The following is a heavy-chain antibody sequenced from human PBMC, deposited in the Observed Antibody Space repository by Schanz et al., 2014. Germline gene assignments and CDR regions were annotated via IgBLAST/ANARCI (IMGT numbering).Heavy chain of an antibody. J-gene: IGHJ6*03. CDR3: ASCNNFDCGAAFFNYYYYMDV. Sequence: QVQLQQWGAGLLKPSETLSLTCTVSGGSIRSGTYYWSWIRQPAGKALEWVGRVFPNGITNYNPSHKSQVTISVATSKNHSSRMLCSATAADTAVYYCASCNNFDCGAAFFNYYYYMDVWGKGTTVTVSS. V-gene: IGHV4-61*02. CDR1: GGSIRSGTYY. CDR2: VFPNGIT. D-gene: IGHD4-17*01.